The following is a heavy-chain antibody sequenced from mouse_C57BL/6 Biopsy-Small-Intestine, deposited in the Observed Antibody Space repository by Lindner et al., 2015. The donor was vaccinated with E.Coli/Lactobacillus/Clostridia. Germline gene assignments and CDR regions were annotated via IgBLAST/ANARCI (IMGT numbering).Heavy chain of an antibody. D-gene: IGHD2-5*01. CDR2: INPSTGGT. J-gene: IGHJ2*01. CDR3: AHYSNYYFDY. Sequence: VQLQESGPELVKPGASVKISCKASGYSFTGYYMNWVKQSPEKSLEWIGEINPSTGGTTYNQKFKAKATLTVDKSSSTAYMQLKSLTSEDSAVYYCAHYSNYYFDYWGQGTTLTVSS. V-gene: IGHV1-42*01. CDR1: GYSFTGYY.